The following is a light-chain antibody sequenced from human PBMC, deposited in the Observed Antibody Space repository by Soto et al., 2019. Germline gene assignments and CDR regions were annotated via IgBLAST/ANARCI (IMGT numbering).Light chain of an antibody. V-gene: IGKV3-15*01. CDR3: HQYDNCSEA. Sequence: EIVMTQSPATLSLSPGERATLSCRASQSVSNNLAWYQHKPGQAPRLLLYAASIRATAVPARFSAGGSGTEFTLTISSLQSEDFAVYYCHQYDNCSEAFGRGTRLEIK. J-gene: IGKJ5*01. CDR2: AAS. CDR1: QSVSNN.